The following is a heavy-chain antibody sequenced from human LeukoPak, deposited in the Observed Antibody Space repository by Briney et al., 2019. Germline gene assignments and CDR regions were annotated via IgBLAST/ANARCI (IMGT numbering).Heavy chain of an antibody. J-gene: IGHJ4*02. Sequence: GGSLRLSCAASGFTFSDYYMSWIRQAPGKGLECVSYISSSGSTIYYADSVKGRFTISRDNAKNSLYLQVNSLGAEDTAVYYCARVNDAHPDYWGQGTLVTVSS. CDR2: ISSSGSTI. CDR1: GFTFSDYY. CDR3: ARVNDAHPDY. V-gene: IGHV3-11*01. D-gene: IGHD1-1*01.